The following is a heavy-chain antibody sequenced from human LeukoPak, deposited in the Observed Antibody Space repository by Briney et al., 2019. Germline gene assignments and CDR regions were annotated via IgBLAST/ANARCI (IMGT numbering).Heavy chain of an antibody. CDR3: AKDRGGDCHDAFDI. CDR2: ISGSGGNT. CDR1: GFTFSSYA. J-gene: IGHJ3*02. D-gene: IGHD2-21*02. Sequence: PGGSLRLSCAASGFTFSSYAMSWVRQAPGKGLEWVSVISGSGGNTYYADSVKGRFTISRDNSKNTLYLQMNSLRAEDTSVYYCAKDRGGDCHDAFDIWGQGTMVTVSS. V-gene: IGHV3-23*01.